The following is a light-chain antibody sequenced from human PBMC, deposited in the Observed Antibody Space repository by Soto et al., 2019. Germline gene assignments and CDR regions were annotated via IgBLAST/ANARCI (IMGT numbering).Light chain of an antibody. CDR1: QSVRNN. J-gene: IGKJ1*01. CDR3: QQYNNWPPWT. V-gene: IGKV3-15*01. CDR2: DAS. Sequence: ILMTQSPATLSVSPGERATLSCRASQSVRNNLAWYQQKPGQAPRLLIYDASTRATGIPARFSGSGSRTEFTLTISGLQSEDFAVYYCQQYNNWPPWTFGQGTKVEIK.